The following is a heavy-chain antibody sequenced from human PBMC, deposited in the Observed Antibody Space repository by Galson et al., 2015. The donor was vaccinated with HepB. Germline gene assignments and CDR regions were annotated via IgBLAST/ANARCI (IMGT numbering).Heavy chain of an antibody. CDR3: ARHYKGSRWYHFDY. CDR1: GYSFTTYW. V-gene: IGHV5-10-1*01. D-gene: IGHD6-13*01. J-gene: IGHJ4*02. CDR2: FDPTDSYT. Sequence: QSGAEVKKPGESLRISCKGSGYSFTTYWISWVRQMPGKGLEWMGRFDPTDSYTSYSPSFQGHVTISADKSISTAYLQWSSLKASDTAMYYCARHYKGSRWYHFDYWGQGTLITVSS.